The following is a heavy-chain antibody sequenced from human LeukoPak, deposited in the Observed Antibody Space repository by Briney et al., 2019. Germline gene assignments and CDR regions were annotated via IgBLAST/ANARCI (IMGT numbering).Heavy chain of an antibody. V-gene: IGHV1-46*02. CDR3: AREPAMIYYFDY. CDR2: INPGGGST. D-gene: IGHD3-22*01. Sequence: ASVKVSCKASGYMFNSYYMHWVRQAPGQGLEWMGMINPGGGSTTYAQKFQDRVTMTRDTSTSTVYMELSSLRSEDTAVYYCAREPAMIYYFDYWGQGSLVTVSS. J-gene: IGHJ4*02. CDR1: GYMFNSYY.